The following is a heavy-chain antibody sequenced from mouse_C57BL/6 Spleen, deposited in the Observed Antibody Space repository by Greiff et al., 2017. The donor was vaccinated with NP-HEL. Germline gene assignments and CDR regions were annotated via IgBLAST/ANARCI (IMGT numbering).Heavy chain of an antibody. CDR2: IGPGSGGT. D-gene: IGHD4-1*01. V-gene: IGHV1-77*01. CDR3: SRGGLGRVYWYFDV. J-gene: IGHJ1*03. Sequence: VHVVEPGAELVKPGASVKMSCKASGYTFTGYYMHWVKQRPGRGLEWIGRIGPGSGGTYYNEKFKGKATLTADKSSSTAYMQLSSLTSEDSAVDYCSRGGLGRVYWYFDVWGTGTTVTVSS. CDR1: GYTFTGYY.